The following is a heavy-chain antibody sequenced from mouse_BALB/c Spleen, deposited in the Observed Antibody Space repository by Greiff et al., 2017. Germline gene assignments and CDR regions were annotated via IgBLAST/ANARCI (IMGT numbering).Heavy chain of an antibody. J-gene: IGHJ4*01. CDR2: IDPETGGT. CDR1: GYTFTDYE. Sequence: VQLQQSGAELVRPGASVTLSCKASGYTFTDYEMHWVKQTPVHGLEWIGAIDPETGGTAYNQKFKGKATLTADKSSSTAYMELRSLTSEDSAVYYCTRHYYGSRYYAMDYWGQGTSVTVSS. D-gene: IGHD1-1*01. V-gene: IGHV1-15*01. CDR3: TRHYYGSRYYAMDY.